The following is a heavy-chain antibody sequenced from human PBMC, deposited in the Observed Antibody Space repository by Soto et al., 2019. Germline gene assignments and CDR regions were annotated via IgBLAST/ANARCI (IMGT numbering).Heavy chain of an antibody. D-gene: IGHD6-19*01. CDR2: ISHDGINK. CDR3: ARDMYSSDYFVKWFEP. CDR1: GFSFSSYA. V-gene: IGHV3-30-3*01. J-gene: IGHJ5*02. Sequence: QVRLVESGGGVVQPGRSLRLSCTASGFSFSSYAMYWFRQPPGKGLEWVAVISHDGINKHYADSVKGRVTVSRDNTNQSLELLLKSLRCEDAAMDYCARDMYSSDYFVKWFEPWGQGTLSTVS.